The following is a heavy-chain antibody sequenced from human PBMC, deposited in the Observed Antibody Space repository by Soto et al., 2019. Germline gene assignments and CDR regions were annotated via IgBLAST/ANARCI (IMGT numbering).Heavy chain of an antibody. CDR1: GFTFSSYG. D-gene: IGHD6-13*01. CDR2: IWYDGSNK. Sequence: GGSLRLSCAASGFTFSSYGMHWVRQAPGKGLEWVAVIWYDGSNKYYADSVKGRFTISRDNSKNTLYLQMNSLRAEDTAVYYCAKDPLYSSSWYLPYFDYWGQGTLVTVSS. J-gene: IGHJ4*02. CDR3: AKDPLYSSSWYLPYFDY. V-gene: IGHV3-33*06.